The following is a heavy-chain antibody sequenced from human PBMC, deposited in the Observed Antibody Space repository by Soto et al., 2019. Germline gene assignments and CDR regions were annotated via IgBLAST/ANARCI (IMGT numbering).Heavy chain of an antibody. J-gene: IGHJ5*02. V-gene: IGHV1-18*04. CDR3: ARDQEYSTSGLYWFDL. CDR1: GYTFTSYG. D-gene: IGHD6-6*01. CDR2: ISAYNGDT. Sequence: ASVKVSCKVSGYTFTSYGITWVRQAPGQGLEWMGWISAYNGDTNYAPRLQGRVTMTTDTSTSTVYMELKSLKSDDTAVYYCARDQEYSTSGLYWFDLWGQGTLVTVSS.